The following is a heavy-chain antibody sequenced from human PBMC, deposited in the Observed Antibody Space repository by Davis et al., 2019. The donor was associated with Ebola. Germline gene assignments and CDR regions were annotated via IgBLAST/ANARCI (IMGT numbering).Heavy chain of an antibody. CDR3: ARPFWGYDYFDY. CDR2: IYYSGST. J-gene: IGHJ4*02. D-gene: IGHD5-12*01. V-gene: IGHV4-39*01. Sequence: PGGSLRLSCTVSGGSISSSSYYWGWIRQPPGKGLEWIGSIYYSGSTYYNPSLKSRVTISVDTSKNQFSLKLSSVTAADTAVYYCARPFWGYDYFDYWGQGTLVTVSS. CDR1: GGSISSSSYY.